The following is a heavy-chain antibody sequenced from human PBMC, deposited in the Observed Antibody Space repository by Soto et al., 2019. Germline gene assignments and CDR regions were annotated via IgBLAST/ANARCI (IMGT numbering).Heavy chain of an antibody. V-gene: IGHV1-18*01. CDR1: GYTCISYG. D-gene: IGHD2-8*01. J-gene: IGHJ6*02. Sequence: GASVKVSGKASGYTCISYGIRWVRQAPGQGLEWMGWISAYNGNTNYAQKLQGRVTMTTDTSTSTAYMELRSLRSDDTAVYYCARARGGLTLDYYYGMDVWGQGTTVTVSS. CDR2: ISAYNGNT. CDR3: ARARGGLTLDYYYGMDV.